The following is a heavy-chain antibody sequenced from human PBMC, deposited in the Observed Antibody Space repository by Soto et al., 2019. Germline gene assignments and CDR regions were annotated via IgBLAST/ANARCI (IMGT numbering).Heavy chain of an antibody. CDR2: ISYDGSNK. D-gene: IGHD1-1*01. CDR3: ARDQVGNESYYYYGMDV. J-gene: IGHJ6*02. Sequence: GGSLRLSCAASGFTFSSYAMHWVRQAPGKGLEWVAVISYDGSNKYYADSVKGRFTISRDNSKNTLYLQMNSLRAEDTAVYYCARDQVGNESYYYYGMDVWGQGTTVTVSS. V-gene: IGHV3-30-3*01. CDR1: GFTFSSYA.